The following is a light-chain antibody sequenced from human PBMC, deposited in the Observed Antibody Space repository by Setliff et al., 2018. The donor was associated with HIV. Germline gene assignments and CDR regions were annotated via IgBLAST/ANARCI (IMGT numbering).Light chain of an antibody. CDR3: CSYAGSYTFAVV. CDR1: SSDVGGYNY. CDR2: DVS. Sequence: QSALAQPRSVSGSPGQSVTISCTGTSSDVGGYNYVSWYQQHPGKAPILMIYDVSKRPSGVPDRFSGSKSGNTASLTISGLQAEDEADYYCCSYAGSYTFAVVFGGGTKGTVL. V-gene: IGLV2-11*01. J-gene: IGLJ2*01.